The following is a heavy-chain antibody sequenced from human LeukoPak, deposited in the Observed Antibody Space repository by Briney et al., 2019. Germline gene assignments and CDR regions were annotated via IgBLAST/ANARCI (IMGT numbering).Heavy chain of an antibody. D-gene: IGHD6-19*01. V-gene: IGHV3-9*01. CDR3: ATGDSRGLPPYY. J-gene: IGHJ4*02. CDR2: ISWNSGSI. Sequence: GRSLRLSCAASGFTFDDYAMHWVRQAPGKGLEWVSGISWNSGSIGYADSVKGRFTISRDNAKNSLYLQMNSLRAEDTALYYCATGDSRGLPPYYWGQGTLVTGSS. CDR1: GFTFDDYA.